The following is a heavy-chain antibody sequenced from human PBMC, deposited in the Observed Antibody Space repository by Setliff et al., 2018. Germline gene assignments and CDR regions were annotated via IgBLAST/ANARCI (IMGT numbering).Heavy chain of an antibody. V-gene: IGHV3-20*04. Sequence: PGGSLRLSCGTSGFTFDVSGMSWVRQAPGKGLEWVSSINWSGGSRAYADSVKGRFSISRDNAKNSLYLQMNSLRAEDTAVYYCARDPHFDSWGQGTLVTVSS. CDR3: ARDPHFDS. CDR1: GFTFDVSG. J-gene: IGHJ4*02. CDR2: INWSGGSR.